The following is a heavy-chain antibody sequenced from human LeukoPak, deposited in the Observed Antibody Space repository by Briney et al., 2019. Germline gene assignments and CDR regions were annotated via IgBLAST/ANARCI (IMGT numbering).Heavy chain of an antibody. J-gene: IGHJ3*02. CDR3: AREGVGATDDAFDI. V-gene: IGHV3-21*01. CDR1: GFTFSTYN. Sequence: GGSLRLSCAASGFTFSTYNMNWVRQVPGKGLEGVSSITGRSGYMYYADSVKGRFTISRDNAKNSLYLQMNSLRAEDTAVYYCAREGVGATDDAFDIWGQGTMVTVSS. D-gene: IGHD1-26*01. CDR2: ITGRSGYM.